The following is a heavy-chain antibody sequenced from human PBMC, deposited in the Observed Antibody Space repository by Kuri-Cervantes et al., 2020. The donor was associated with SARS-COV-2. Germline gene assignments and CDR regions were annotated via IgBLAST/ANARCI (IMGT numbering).Heavy chain of an antibody. CDR1: GFTFSSYA. Sequence: GESLKISCAASGFTFSSYAMHWVRQAPGKGLEWVANIKQDGSEKYYVDSVKGRFTISRDNAKNSLYLQMNSLRAEDTAVYYCARDGDDPTGERAFDIWGQGTMVTVSS. J-gene: IGHJ3*02. CDR3: ARDGDDPTGERAFDI. CDR2: IKQDGSEK. V-gene: IGHV3-7*01. D-gene: IGHD7-27*01.